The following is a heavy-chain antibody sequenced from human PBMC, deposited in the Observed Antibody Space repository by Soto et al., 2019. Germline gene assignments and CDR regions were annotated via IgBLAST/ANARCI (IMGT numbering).Heavy chain of an antibody. CDR2: IYHSGSA. V-gene: IGHV4-4*02. CDR1: GGSVSSNNW. D-gene: IGHD2-21*02. CDR3: ARVPGVVVSADDAFDI. Sequence: QVQLQESGPGLVKPSGTLSLTCAVSGGSVSSNNWWSWVRQSPGKGLEWMGEIYHSGSAHYNPSPKSRATISLAKSKNLFSLRLTSVTAADTAVYYCARVPGVVVSADDAFDIWGPGTRVIVSS. J-gene: IGHJ3*02.